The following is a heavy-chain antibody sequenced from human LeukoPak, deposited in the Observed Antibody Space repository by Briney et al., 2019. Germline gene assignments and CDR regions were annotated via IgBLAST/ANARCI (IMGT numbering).Heavy chain of an antibody. V-gene: IGHV4-59*01. D-gene: IGHD1-26*01. CDR3: ARSSGSYGPNWFDP. CDR2: IYYSGST. Sequence: TSETLSLTCTVSGGSISSYYWSWIRQPPGKGLEWIGYIYYSGSTNYNPSLKSRVTISVDTSKNQFSLELSSVTAADTAVYYCARSSGSYGPNWFDPWGQGTLVTVSS. CDR1: GGSISSYY. J-gene: IGHJ5*02.